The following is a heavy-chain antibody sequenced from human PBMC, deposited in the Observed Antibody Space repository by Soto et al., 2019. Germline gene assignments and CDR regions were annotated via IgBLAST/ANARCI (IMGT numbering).Heavy chain of an antibody. CDR2: IIPIFGTA. V-gene: IGHV1-69*01. D-gene: IGHD2-2*01. CDR3: ARDSCSITSCHLDY. J-gene: IGHJ4*02. Sequence: QVQLVQSGAEVKKPGSSVKVSCKASGGTFSSYAISWVRQAPGQGLEWMGGIIPIFGTANYAQKFQGRVTIPADESTRTDYMELSSRRSEDTALYYCARDSCSITSCHLDYGGQGTLVTVSS. CDR1: GGTFSSYA.